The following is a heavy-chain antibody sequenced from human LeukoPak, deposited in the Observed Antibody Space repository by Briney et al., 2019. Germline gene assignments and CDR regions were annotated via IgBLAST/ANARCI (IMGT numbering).Heavy chain of an antibody. CDR3: ARGNIAAAGPPSYYFDY. J-gene: IGHJ4*02. CDR2: IYYSGST. CDR1: GGSISSGGYY. V-gene: IGHV4-31*03. D-gene: IGHD6-13*01. Sequence: SETLSLTCTVSGGSISSGGYYWSWIRQHPGKGLEWIGYIYYSGSTYYNPSLKSRVTISVDTSKNQFSLKLSSVTAADTAVYYCARGNIAAAGPPSYYFDYWGQGTLVTVSS.